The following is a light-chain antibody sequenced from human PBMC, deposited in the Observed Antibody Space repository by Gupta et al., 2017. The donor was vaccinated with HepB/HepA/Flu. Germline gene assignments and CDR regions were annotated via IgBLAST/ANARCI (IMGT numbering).Light chain of an antibody. CDR2: TNN. CDR1: HSNIGSNT. Sequence: QSLLSKLPSASATPGQRVTISCSGRHSNIGSNTVHWYQQLPGTALKLLIYTNNHRPSGVPERFSGSKSGTSASLAISGLQAEDEAGYFCAAWDDSLNGPVFGGGTKLTVL. CDR3: AAWDDSLNGPV. J-gene: IGLJ3*02. V-gene: IGLV1-44*01.